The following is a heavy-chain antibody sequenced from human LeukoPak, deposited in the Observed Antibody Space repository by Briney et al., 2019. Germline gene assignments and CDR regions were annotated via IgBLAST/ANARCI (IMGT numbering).Heavy chain of an antibody. CDR2: MYYSGST. V-gene: IGHV4-59*01. CDR3: ARGSLGDYGNWFDL. J-gene: IGHJ5*02. CDR1: GGSISRDY. Sequence: PSETLSLTCSVSGGSISRDYWSWIRQPPGKGLEWIGYMYYSGSTNFNPSLKTRVTISVDTSKNHFSLKMSSVTAVVTAVYYCARGSLGDYGNWFDLWGQGTLVTVSS. D-gene: IGHD4-17*01.